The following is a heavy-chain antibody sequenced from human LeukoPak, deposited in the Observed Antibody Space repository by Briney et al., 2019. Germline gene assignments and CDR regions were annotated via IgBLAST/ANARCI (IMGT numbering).Heavy chain of an antibody. Sequence: ASVKVSCKASGYTFTTYGISWVRQAPGQGLEWMGWVSAYADDTNYIQKLQGRVTMTTDTSTSTAYMELRSLRSDDTAVYYCARDCIGCHGFDYWGQGTLVTVYS. CDR3: ARDCIGCHGFDY. J-gene: IGHJ4*02. V-gene: IGHV1-18*01. CDR2: VSAYADDT. CDR1: GYTFTTYG. D-gene: IGHD2-15*01.